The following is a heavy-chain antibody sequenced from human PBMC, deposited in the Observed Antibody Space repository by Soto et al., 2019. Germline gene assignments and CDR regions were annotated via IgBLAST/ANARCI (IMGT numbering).Heavy chain of an antibody. V-gene: IGHV4-30-4*01. J-gene: IGHJ6*02. D-gene: IGHD4-17*01. CDR3: VREDDGGDRDYFGLDV. CDR2: IHYSGSV. CDR1: GGSISSDHYH. Sequence: QVQLQESGPGLVRPSQTLSLTCTVSGGSISSDHYHWTWIRQTPGKGLEWIGYIHYSGSVYYNPSLQGRVPRSVDTSKNLFSLKLSCVTAADTAVYFCVREDDGGDRDYFGLDVGGQGTTVTVSS.